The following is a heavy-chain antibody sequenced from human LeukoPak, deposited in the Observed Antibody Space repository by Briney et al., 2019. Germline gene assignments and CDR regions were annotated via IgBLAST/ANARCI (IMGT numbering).Heavy chain of an antibody. CDR2: IYYSGST. Sequence: SETLSLTCTVSGGSISSSSYYWGWIRQPPGKGLEWIGSIYYSGSTYYNPSLKSRVTISVDTSKNQFSLKLSSVTAADTAVYYCARIYYDSSGPFPSPYYMDVWGKGTTVTVSS. V-gene: IGHV4-39*01. J-gene: IGHJ6*03. CDR1: GGSISSSSYY. CDR3: ARIYYDSSGPFPSPYYMDV. D-gene: IGHD3-22*01.